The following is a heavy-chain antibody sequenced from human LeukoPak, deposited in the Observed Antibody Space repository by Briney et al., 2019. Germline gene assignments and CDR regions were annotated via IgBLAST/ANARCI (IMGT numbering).Heavy chain of an antibody. CDR2: INSGDRT. D-gene: IGHD1-26*01. J-gene: IGHJ4*02. V-gene: IGHV3-66*01. Sequence: GGPLKPSFAPSDLTAKKNNMTWFPRAPGKGLKAASLINSGDRTHYADSVKGRFTISRDNSKNMIYLQMNNLRAEDTALYYCARGKSGSYTRPFDYWGQGTLVTVSS. CDR3: ARGKSGSYTRPFDY. CDR1: DLTAKKNN.